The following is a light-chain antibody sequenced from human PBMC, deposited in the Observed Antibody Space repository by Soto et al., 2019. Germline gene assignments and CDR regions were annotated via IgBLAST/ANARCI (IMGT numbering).Light chain of an antibody. V-gene: IGKV3-20*01. CDR3: QQYGNSPIT. Sequence: EIVLTESPGPRSLSPGERATLSCRASQIVSSTYLAWFQQKPGQAPRLLIYGASTRATGIPDRFSGSGSGTDFTLTISRLEPEDFAVYYCQQYGNSPITFGQGTRLEIK. CDR1: QIVSSTY. J-gene: IGKJ5*01. CDR2: GAS.